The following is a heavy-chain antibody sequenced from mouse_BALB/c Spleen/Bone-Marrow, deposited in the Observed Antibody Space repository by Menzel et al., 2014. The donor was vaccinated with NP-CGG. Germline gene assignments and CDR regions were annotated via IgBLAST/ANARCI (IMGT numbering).Heavy chain of an antibody. J-gene: IGHJ4*01. CDR2: INPYNDGS. V-gene: IGHV1-14*01. D-gene: IGHD2-14*01. CDR3: XRXDYRYGMDY. Sequence: LQESGPELVKPGASVKMSCKASGYTFTSYVMHWVKQKPGQGLEWIGYINPYNDGSKYNEKFKGKATLNSDKSSSTAYMELSSLTSEDSAVXXXXRXDYRYGMDYWGQGTSVTVSS. CDR1: GYTFTSYV.